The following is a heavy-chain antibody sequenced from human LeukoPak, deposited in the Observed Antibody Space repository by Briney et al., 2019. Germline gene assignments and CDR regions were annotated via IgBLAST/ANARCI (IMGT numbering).Heavy chain of an antibody. Sequence: GGSLRLSCAASGFTFSSYAMSWVRQAPGKGLEWAANISPDGIDKYYVDSVRGRFTISRDNAKNSLYLQMSSLRAEDTAIYYCVRGSDSWGQGTLVTVSS. CDR1: GFTFSSYA. CDR3: VRGSDS. V-gene: IGHV3-7*01. CDR2: ISPDGIDK. J-gene: IGHJ4*02.